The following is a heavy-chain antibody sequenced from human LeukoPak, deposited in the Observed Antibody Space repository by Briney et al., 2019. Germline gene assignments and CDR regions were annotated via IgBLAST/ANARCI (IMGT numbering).Heavy chain of an antibody. V-gene: IGHV3-48*03. CDR2: ISSSGSTI. Sequence: GGSLRLSCAASGFTFSSYEMNWVRQAPGKGLEWVSYISSSGSTIYYADSVKGRFTISRDNAKNSLYLQMNSLRAEDTAVYYCARVGTAMVTIVAPYYMDVWGKGTTVTVSS. J-gene: IGHJ6*03. CDR1: GFTFSSYE. D-gene: IGHD5-18*01. CDR3: ARVGTAMVTIVAPYYMDV.